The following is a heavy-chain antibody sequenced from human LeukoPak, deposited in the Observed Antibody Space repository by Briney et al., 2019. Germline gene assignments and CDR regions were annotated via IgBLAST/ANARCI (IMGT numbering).Heavy chain of an antibody. CDR2: INHSGST. J-gene: IGHJ4*02. V-gene: IGHV4-34*01. D-gene: IGHD3-3*01. CDR3: ARGRFLYY. Sequence: SETLSLTCAVYGGSFSGYYWSWIRQPPGKGLEWIGEINHSGSTNYNPSLKSRVTISVDTSKNQFSLKLSSVTAADTAVYYCARGRFLYYRGQGTLVTVSS. CDR1: GGSFSGYY.